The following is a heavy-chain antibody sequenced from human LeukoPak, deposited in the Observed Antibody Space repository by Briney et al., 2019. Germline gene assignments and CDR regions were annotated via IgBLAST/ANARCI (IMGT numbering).Heavy chain of an antibody. D-gene: IGHD1-26*01. CDR2: IYWDDDT. Sequence: SGPTLVKPTETLTLTCTLSGFSLTTSRVGVGWMRQSPGKALQWLTLIYWDDDTRYRPSLRGRLAVTKDASKNQVLLTMTNVDPADTGTYYCAHRPGMGAYRFDVWGQGILVTVSS. CDR3: AHRPGMGAYRFDV. V-gene: IGHV2-5*02. CDR1: GFSLTTSRVG. J-gene: IGHJ4*02.